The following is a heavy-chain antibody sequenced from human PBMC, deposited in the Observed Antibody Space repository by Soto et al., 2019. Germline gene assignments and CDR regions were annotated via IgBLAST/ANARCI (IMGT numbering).Heavy chain of an antibody. CDR2: INPDSGAT. CDR1: GYTFTGYF. J-gene: IGHJ5*02. Sequence: GASVKVSCKASGYTFTGYFMHWVRQAPGQGLEWMGWINPDSGATKYAQKFQGRVTLSRDTSIRTAYMELSGLRSDDTAVYYCARGGDTILAPLPWGQGTLVTVSS. V-gene: IGHV1-2*02. D-gene: IGHD3-10*01. CDR3: ARGGDTILAPLP.